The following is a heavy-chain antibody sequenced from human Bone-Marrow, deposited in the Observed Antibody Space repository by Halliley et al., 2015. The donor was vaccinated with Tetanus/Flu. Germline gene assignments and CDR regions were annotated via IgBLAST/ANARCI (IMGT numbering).Heavy chain of an antibody. V-gene: IGHV3-11*03. Sequence: GRTTETEYSDSVKGRFPISRDNAKESVYLQLNSLTVEDTAVYYCAKKNDISTSWHYGMDVWGQGTTVTVSS. J-gene: IGHJ6*02. CDR2: GRTTET. CDR3: AKKNDISTSWHYGMDV. D-gene: IGHD2-2*01.